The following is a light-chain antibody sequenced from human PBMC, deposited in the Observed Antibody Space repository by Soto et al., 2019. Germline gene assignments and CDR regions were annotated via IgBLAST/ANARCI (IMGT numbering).Light chain of an antibody. J-gene: IGLJ3*02. V-gene: IGLV4-69*01. CDR3: QTGGTGIQV. CDR2: VKSDGSH. Sequence: QPVLTQSPSASASLGASVKLTCTLSSGHSSYAIAWHQQQPEKGPRYLMKVKSDGSHNKGDGIPDRFSGSSAGAERYLTISSHQAEDEADYYCQTGGTGIQVFGGGTKLTVL. CDR1: SGHSSYA.